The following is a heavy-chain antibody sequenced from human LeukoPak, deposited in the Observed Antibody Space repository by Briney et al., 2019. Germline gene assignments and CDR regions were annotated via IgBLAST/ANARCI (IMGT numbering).Heavy chain of an antibody. CDR2: IRSDGSNT. CDR1: GFTFSSYG. CDR3: EKKGYSYGWRDSYYFDY. V-gene: IGHV3-30*02. J-gene: IGHJ4*02. D-gene: IGHD6-19*01. Sequence: GGSLRLSCAASGFTFSSYGMHWVRQAPGKGLEWVSFIRSDGSNTYYADSVKGRFTISRDNSKNKLQMKSHRAKATAVYYCEKKGYSYGWRDSYYFDYWGEGRLVSVSS.